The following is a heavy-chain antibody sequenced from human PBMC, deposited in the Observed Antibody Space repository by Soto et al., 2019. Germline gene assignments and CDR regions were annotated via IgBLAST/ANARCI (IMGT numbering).Heavy chain of an antibody. V-gene: IGHV2-5*02. D-gene: IGHD3-3*01. CDR3: AHRVLRTVFGLVTTTAIYFDF. Sequence: QITLNESGPTQVKPRQTLTLTCTFSGFSLTTSGVGVGWIRQSPGKAPEWLALIYWDDDKRCSPSLKRRLTITKDTPKNQVVLTMADLDPADTATYYCAHRVLRTVFGLVTTTAIYFDFWGQGTPVAVSS. J-gene: IGHJ4*02. CDR2: IYWDDDK. CDR1: GFSLTTSGVG.